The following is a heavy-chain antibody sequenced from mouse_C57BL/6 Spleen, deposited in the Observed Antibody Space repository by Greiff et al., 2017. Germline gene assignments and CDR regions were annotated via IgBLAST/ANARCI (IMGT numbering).Heavy chain of an antibody. V-gene: IGHV1-39*01. CDR1: GYYFTDYN. D-gene: IGHD4-1*01. CDR2: INPNYGTT. Sequence: VQLQQSGPELVKPGASVKLSCTASGYYFTDYNMHWVKQSNGQSLEWIGGINPNYGTTRYNQKFKGKATLTVDQSSSTAYMQLNSLTSEDSAVYDGARSQLTETLSYAMDYWGQGTSVTVSS. CDR3: ARSQLTETLSYAMDY. J-gene: IGHJ4*01.